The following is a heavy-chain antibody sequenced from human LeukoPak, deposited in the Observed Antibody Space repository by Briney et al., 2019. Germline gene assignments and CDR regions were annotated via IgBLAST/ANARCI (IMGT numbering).Heavy chain of an antibody. D-gene: IGHD6-19*01. J-gene: IGHJ4*02. CDR1: EFTFSSYW. V-gene: IGHV3-7*01. Sequence: PGGSLRLSCAASEFTFSSYWMIWVRQAPGKGLEWVANIKQDGSEKYYVDSVKGRFTISRDNAKNSLYLQMNSLRAEDTAVYYCARDRYGSGWYGYWGQGTLVTVSS. CDR2: IKQDGSEK. CDR3: ARDRYGSGWYGY.